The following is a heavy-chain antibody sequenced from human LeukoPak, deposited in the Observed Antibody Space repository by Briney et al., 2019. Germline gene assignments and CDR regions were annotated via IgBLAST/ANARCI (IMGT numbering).Heavy chain of an antibody. V-gene: IGHV3-74*01. CDR1: GFTFSSYW. J-gene: IGHJ3*02. D-gene: IGHD3-10*01. CDR3: ARAQLLWFGELFEQDAFDI. Sequence: GGSLRLSCAASGFTFSSYWMHWVRQAPGKGLVWVSRSNSDGSSTSYADSVKGRFTISRDNAKNTLYLQMNSLRAEDTAVYYCARAQLLWFGELFEQDAFDIWGQGTMVTVSS. CDR2: SNSDGSST.